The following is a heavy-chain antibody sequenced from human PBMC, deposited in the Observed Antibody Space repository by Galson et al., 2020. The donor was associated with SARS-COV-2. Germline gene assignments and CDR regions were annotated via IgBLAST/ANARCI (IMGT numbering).Heavy chain of an antibody. J-gene: IGHJ4*02. V-gene: IGHV3-30*18. CDR1: GFTFSSYG. D-gene: IGHD3-22*01. CDR2: ISYDGSNK. Sequence: QLGESLKISCAASGFTFSSYGMHWVRQAPGKGLEWVAVISYDGSNKYYADSVKGRFTISRDNSKNTLYLQMNSLRAEDTAVYYCAKWGPYYYDSSGYSPEDYWGQGTLVTVSS. CDR3: AKWGPYYYDSSGYSPEDY.